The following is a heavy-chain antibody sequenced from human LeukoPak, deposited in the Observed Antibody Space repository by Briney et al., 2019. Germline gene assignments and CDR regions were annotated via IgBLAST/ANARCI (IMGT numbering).Heavy chain of an antibody. Sequence: PGGSLRLSCAASGFTFSTYSMNWVRQAPGKGLEWVSYISSSSSTIYYADSVKGRFTISRDNAKNSLYLQMNSLRVEDTAVYYCARGVRIAVAGYIDYWGQGTLVTVSS. D-gene: IGHD6-19*01. CDR3: ARGVRIAVAGYIDY. V-gene: IGHV3-48*04. CDR1: GFTFSTYS. CDR2: ISSSSSTI. J-gene: IGHJ4*02.